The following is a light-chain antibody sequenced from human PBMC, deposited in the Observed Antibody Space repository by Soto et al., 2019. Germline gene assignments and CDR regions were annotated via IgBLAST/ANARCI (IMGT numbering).Light chain of an antibody. V-gene: IGLV1-44*01. CDR2: SNS. J-gene: IGLJ1*01. Sequence: QSVLIQPPSASGTPGQRVTVSCSGGSSNIGSYTVNWYQQLPGAAPKLLIYSNSQRPSGVPDRFSASKSGTSAPLAISGLQSEDEAEYYCAAWDDSLNGYVFGPGTKVTVL. CDR3: AAWDDSLNGYV. CDR1: SSNIGSYT.